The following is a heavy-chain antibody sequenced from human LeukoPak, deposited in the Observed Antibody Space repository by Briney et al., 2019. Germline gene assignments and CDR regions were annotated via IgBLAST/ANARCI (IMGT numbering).Heavy chain of an antibody. CDR2: ISYDGSNK. J-gene: IGHJ6*03. V-gene: IGHV3-30*04. CDR1: GFTFSSYA. D-gene: IGHD5-18*01. Sequence: PGRSLRLSCAASGFTFSSYAMHWVRQAPGKGLEWVAVISYDGSNKYYADSVKGRFTISRDNSKNTLYLQMNSLRAEDTAVYYCARDQGDTSMAYYYYYMDVWGKGTTVTVSS. CDR3: ARDQGDTSMAYYYYYMDV.